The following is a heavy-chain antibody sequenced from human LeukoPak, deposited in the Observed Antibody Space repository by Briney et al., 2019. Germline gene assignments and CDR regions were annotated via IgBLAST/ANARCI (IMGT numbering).Heavy chain of an antibody. CDR2: INPSGGST. CDR1: GYTFTSYY. J-gene: IGHJ3*02. CDR3: ARDGPIAARPSGDAFDI. Sequence: ASVKVSCKASGYTFTSYYMHWVRQAPGQGLEWMGIINPSGGSTSYAQKFQGRVTMTRDTSTSTVYMELSSLRSEDTAVYYCARDGPIAARPSGDAFDIWGQGTMVTVSS. V-gene: IGHV1-46*01. D-gene: IGHD6-6*01.